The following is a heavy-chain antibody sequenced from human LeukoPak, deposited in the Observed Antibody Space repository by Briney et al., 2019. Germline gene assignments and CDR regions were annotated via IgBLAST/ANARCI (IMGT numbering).Heavy chain of an antibody. CDR3: ARQMFLGGMDV. V-gene: IGHV4-59*08. J-gene: IGHJ6*02. Sequence: PSETLSLTCTVSGASISTYYWSWILQPPGQGLEWIGYIYDSGSTSYNPSLKSRATISVDTSKSHFSLKLSSATAADTAVYYCARQMFLGGMDVWGQGTTVAVSS. CDR2: IYDSGST. CDR1: GASISTYY. D-gene: IGHD3-10*02.